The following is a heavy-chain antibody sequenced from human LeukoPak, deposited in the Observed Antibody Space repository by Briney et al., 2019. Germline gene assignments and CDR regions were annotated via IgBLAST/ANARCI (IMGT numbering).Heavy chain of an antibody. Sequence: QPGGSLSLSCAASGFTFSSHGMHWVRQAAGKGLEWVAVIWYDGSNKYYADPVKGRFTISRDNSKNTLYLQMNSLRAEDTAVYYCASSIAVAGTIDYWGQGTLVTVSS. V-gene: IGHV3-33*01. CDR3: ASSIAVAGTIDY. D-gene: IGHD6-19*01. CDR1: GFTFSSHG. CDR2: IWYDGSNK. J-gene: IGHJ4*02.